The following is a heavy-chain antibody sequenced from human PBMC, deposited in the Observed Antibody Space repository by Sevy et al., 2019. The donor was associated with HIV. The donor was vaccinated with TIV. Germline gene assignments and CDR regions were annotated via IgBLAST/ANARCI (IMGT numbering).Heavy chain of an antibody. D-gene: IGHD4-17*01. CDR1: GSSISDYY. V-gene: IGHV3-11*01. CDR2: ISSNSDTI. J-gene: IGHJ6*02. Sequence: GGSLRLSCAASGSSISDYYMSWIRQAPGKGPQWISYISSNSDTIYYTDSVKGRFTISRDNAKNSLYLQMSSLRAEDTAIYYCARDHVKDGDLGDYYYYAMDVWGRGTTVTVSS. CDR3: ARDHVKDGDLGDYYYYAMDV.